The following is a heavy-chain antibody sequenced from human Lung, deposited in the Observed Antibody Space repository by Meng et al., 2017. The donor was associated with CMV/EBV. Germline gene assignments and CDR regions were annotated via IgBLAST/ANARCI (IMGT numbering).Heavy chain of an antibody. CDR3: AKSSDNGWSS. CDR2: VNPVSDDT. J-gene: IGHJ4*01. V-gene: IGHV1-2*06. CDR1: GYTFSGFY. D-gene: IGHD6-19*01. Sequence: VQLVQSGAEVKRPGAPVKISCQPSGYTFSGFYMNWARQAPGHGLEWLGRVNPVSDDTHYAQKFVGRLTVTRGATINTAFMELTSLRPDDTAVYYCAKSSDNGWSSWGPGTLVTVSS.